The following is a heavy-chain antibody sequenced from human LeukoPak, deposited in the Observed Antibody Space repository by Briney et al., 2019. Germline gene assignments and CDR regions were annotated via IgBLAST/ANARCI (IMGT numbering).Heavy chain of an antibody. V-gene: IGHV3-21*01. J-gene: IGHJ4*02. CDR3: ARDLGWLQSDY. CDR2: ISSSSSYI. Sequence: GGSLRLSCAASGFTFSSYSMNWVRQAPGKGLEWVSSISSSSSYIYYADSVKGRFTISRDNSKNTLYLQMNSLRAEDTAVYYCARDLGWLQSDYWGQGTLVTVSS. D-gene: IGHD5-24*01. CDR1: GFTFSSYS.